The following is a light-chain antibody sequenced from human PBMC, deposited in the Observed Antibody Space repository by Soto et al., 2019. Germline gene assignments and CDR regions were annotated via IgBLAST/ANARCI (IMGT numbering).Light chain of an antibody. CDR1: SSDVGGYNH. CDR2: EVS. J-gene: IGLJ1*01. CDR3: NSHTSSGIRV. V-gene: IGLV2-14*01. Sequence: QSALAQPASVSGSPGQSITISCTGTSSDVGGYNHVSWYQHHPGKAPKLIIYEVSDRPSGVSNRFSGSKSGHTASLTISGLQAEDEADYYCNSHTSSGIRVLGNGTKVT.